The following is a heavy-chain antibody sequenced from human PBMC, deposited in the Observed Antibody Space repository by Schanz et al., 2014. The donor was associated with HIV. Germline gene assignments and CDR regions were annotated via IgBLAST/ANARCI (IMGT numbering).Heavy chain of an antibody. Sequence: QVQLQESGPGLVKPLETLSLTCTVSGGSISGYYWSWIRQPQGKGLEWIGNIYYSDSTYYNPSLKSRVTMSLDTSKSQFSLKLSSVTAADTAVYYCASTEVRDLRYLDSSYFDYWGQGILVTVSS. D-gene: IGHD3-9*01. CDR1: GGSISGYY. J-gene: IGHJ4*02. CDR2: IYYSDST. CDR3: ASTEVRDLRYLDSSYFDY. V-gene: IGHV4-59*12.